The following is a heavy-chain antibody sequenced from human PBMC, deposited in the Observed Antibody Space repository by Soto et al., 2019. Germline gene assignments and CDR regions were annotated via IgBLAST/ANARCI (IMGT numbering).Heavy chain of an antibody. CDR1: GFTFSSNA. V-gene: IGHV3-30-3*01. J-gene: IGHJ5*02. Sequence: QVQLVESGGGVVQPGRSLRLSCAASGFTFSSNAMHWVRQSPGKGLEWVAVISYDGSNKYYADSVKGRFTISRDNSKNTLYLQMNSLRAEDTAVYYCARDPFSSSWYSWFDPWGQGNLVTVSS. CDR2: ISYDGSNK. CDR3: ARDPFSSSWYSWFDP. D-gene: IGHD6-13*01.